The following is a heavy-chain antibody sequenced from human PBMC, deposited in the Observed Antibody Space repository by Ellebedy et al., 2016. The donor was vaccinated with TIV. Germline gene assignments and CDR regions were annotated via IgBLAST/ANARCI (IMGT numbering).Heavy chain of an antibody. J-gene: IGHJ4*02. CDR3: AKSLHYSSSSFFDF. Sequence: SQTLSLTXXVYGGSFSGYQWSWIRQSPGKGLEWIGEVNHSGDTNYNVSLKSRLTISVDTSKNQFSLKLNSVTAADTAVYYCAKSLHYSSSSFFDFWGQGTPVTVS. D-gene: IGHD6-6*01. CDR2: VNHSGDT. V-gene: IGHV4-34*01. CDR1: GGSFSGYQ.